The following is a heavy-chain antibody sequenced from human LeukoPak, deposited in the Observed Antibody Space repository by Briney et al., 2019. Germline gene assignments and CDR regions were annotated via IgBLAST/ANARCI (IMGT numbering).Heavy chain of an antibody. J-gene: IGHJ4*02. D-gene: IGHD6-19*01. CDR1: GYTFTSYD. Sequence: ASVKVSCKASGYTFTSYDINWVRQATGQGLEWMGWMNPNSDNTGYAQKFQGRITMTRNTSINTAYMELSSLRSEDTAVYYCAREDSSGWHDDYFDYWDQGTLVTVSS. CDR3: AREDSSGWHDDYFDY. CDR2: MNPNSDNT. V-gene: IGHV1-8*01.